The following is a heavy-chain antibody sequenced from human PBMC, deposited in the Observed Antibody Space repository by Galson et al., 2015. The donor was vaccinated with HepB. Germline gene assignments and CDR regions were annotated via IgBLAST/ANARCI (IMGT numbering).Heavy chain of an antibody. J-gene: IGHJ4*02. CDR2: ISAYNGNT. V-gene: IGHV1-18*01. Sequence: SVTVSCKASGYTFTSYGISWVRQAPGQGLEWMGWISAYNGNTNYAQKLQGRVTMTRDTSTSTAYMELRSLRSDDTAVYYCARVMTIDLAVAAYYFDYWGQGTLVTVSS. D-gene: IGHD6-19*01. CDR1: GYTFTSYG. CDR3: ARVMTIDLAVAAYYFDY.